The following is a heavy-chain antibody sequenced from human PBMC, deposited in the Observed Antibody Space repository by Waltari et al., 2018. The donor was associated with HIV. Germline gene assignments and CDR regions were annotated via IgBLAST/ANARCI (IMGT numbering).Heavy chain of an antibody. J-gene: IGHJ4*02. D-gene: IGHD3-22*01. CDR1: GFTFSRYA. Sequence: EVQLVESGGGLVQPGGSLRISCTASGFTFSRYAVNWVRQAPGKGREWISFISSTSSTLYNADSGKGRFTNSRDNTENSLYLQMNSLRAEDTAVYYCARDLGSGYGFAFVYWGQGTLVTVSS. CDR2: ISSTSSTL. CDR3: ARDLGSGYGFAFVY. V-gene: IGHV3-48*01.